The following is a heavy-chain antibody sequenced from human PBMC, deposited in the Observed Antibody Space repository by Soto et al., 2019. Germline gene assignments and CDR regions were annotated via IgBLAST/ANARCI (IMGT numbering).Heavy chain of an antibody. CDR1: GYSLARYW. Sequence: GECLERSCNRSGYSLARYWITWVRQKPWKGLEWMGRIDPSDSQTYYSPSFRGHVTISVTKSITTVFLQWSSLRASDTAMYYCARQIYDSDTGPNFQYYFDSWGQGTPVTVSS. D-gene: IGHD3-22*01. V-gene: IGHV5-10-1*01. CDR3: ARQIYDSDTGPNFQYYFDS. CDR2: IDPSDSQT. J-gene: IGHJ4*02.